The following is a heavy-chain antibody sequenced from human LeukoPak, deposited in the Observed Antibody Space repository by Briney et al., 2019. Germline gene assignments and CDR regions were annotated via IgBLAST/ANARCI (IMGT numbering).Heavy chain of an antibody. CDR1: GFTFSSYV. V-gene: IGHV3-23*01. Sequence: PGGSLRLSCAVSGFTFSSYVMTWVRQVPGKGLEWVSGISGSGGRTYYADSVKGRFTISRDNSKNTLYLQMNSLRAEDTAVYYCAKNRVCSGGSCYFEFHDYWGQGTLVTVSS. D-gene: IGHD2-15*01. CDR2: ISGSGGRT. J-gene: IGHJ4*02. CDR3: AKNRVCSGGSCYFEFHDY.